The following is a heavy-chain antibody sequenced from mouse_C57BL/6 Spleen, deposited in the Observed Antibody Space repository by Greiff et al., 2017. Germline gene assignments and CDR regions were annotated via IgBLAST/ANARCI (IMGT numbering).Heavy chain of an antibody. CDR3: ARPLDGD. CDR2: ISSGSSTI. D-gene: IGHD2-3*01. V-gene: IGHV5-17*01. Sequence: EVKLLQSGGGLVKPGGSLKLSCAASGFTFSDYGMHWVRQAPEKGLEWVAYISSGSSTIYYADTVKGRFTISRDNAKNTLFLQMTSLRSEDTAMYYCARPLDGDWGQGTTLTVSS. J-gene: IGHJ2*01. CDR1: GFTFSDYG.